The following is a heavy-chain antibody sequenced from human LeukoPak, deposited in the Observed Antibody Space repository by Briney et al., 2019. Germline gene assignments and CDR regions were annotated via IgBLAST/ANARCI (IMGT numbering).Heavy chain of an antibody. D-gene: IGHD3-9*01. Sequence: GGSLRLSCAASGFTFSDYWMSWVRQAPGKGLEWVANIKQDGSEIYYVDSVKGRFTISRDNAKNSLYLHMNSLRAEDTAVYYCARAQNFDQDPDAFDIWGQGTMVTVSS. V-gene: IGHV3-7*01. CDR1: GFTFSDYW. CDR3: ARAQNFDQDPDAFDI. CDR2: IKQDGSEI. J-gene: IGHJ3*02.